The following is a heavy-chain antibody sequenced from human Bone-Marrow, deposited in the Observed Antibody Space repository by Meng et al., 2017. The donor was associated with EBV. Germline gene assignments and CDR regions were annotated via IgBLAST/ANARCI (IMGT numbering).Heavy chain of an antibody. Sequence: QVQLDESGAEGKKPGSAVKVSCKTSGGPFNSDAISWVRQSPGQGLEWIGGLIPMLGAPNYAQKFQDRVTIIADKSTSTHYMQLSSLRSDDTAVYYCASESGRGYTPDYWGRGTLVTVSS. V-gene: IGHV1-69*06. CDR1: GGPFNSDA. D-gene: IGHD3-10*01. CDR2: LIPMLGAP. CDR3: ASESGRGYTPDY. J-gene: IGHJ4*02.